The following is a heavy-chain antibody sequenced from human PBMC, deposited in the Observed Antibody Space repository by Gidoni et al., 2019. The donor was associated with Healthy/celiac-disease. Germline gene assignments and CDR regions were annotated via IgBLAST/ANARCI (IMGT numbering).Heavy chain of an antibody. CDR2: IYTSGST. Sequence: QVQLQESGPGLVKPSQTLSLTCTVSGGSISSGSYYWSWIRQPAGKGLEWIGRIYTSGSTNYNPSLKSRVTISVDTSKNQFSLKLSSVTAADTAVYYCARETLRRYYDSSGYYLVWGQGTLVTVSS. CDR1: GGSISSGSYY. J-gene: IGHJ4*02. CDR3: ARETLRRYYDSSGYYLV. V-gene: IGHV4-61*02. D-gene: IGHD3-22*01.